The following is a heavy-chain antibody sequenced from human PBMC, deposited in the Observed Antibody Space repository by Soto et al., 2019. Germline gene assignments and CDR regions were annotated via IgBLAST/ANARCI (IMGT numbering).Heavy chain of an antibody. D-gene: IGHD5-12*01. CDR2: IIPILGIA. CDR1: GGTFSSYT. CDR3: ARDEVATLDY. V-gene: IGHV1-69*02. J-gene: IGHJ4*02. Sequence: QVQLVQSGAEVKKPGSSVKVSCKASGGTFSSYTISWVRQAPGQGLEWVGRIIPILGIANYAQKFQGRVTITADKSTSTAYMELSSLRSEDTAVYSCARDEVATLDYWGQGTLVTVSS.